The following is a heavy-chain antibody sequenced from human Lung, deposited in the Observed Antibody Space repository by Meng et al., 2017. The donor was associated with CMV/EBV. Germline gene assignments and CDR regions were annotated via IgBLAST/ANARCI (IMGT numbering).Heavy chain of an antibody. D-gene: IGHD4-11*01. CDR2: IKEDGSEK. Sequence: GGSXRLXCAASGFMFSRFWMTRLRQVPGRGPELVAHIKEDGSEKYFVASVKGRCTISRDNAKNSLYLQIHSLRVEDTAVYYCARDPYIKAFALWGQGTMVTVSS. J-gene: IGHJ3*01. CDR3: ARDPYIKAFAL. CDR1: GFMFSRFW. V-gene: IGHV3-7*01.